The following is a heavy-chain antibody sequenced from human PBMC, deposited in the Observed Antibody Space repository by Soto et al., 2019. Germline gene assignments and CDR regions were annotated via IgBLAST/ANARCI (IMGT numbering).Heavy chain of an antibody. CDR3: ATGDRRLRLGWCAY. CDR1: GYTFTDYF. J-gene: IGHJ4*02. V-gene: IGHV1-69-2*01. Sequence: EVQLVQSGAEVKKPGTTVKISCKVSGYTFTDYFIHWVHQAPEEGLEWVGLVDPENGAAVYAEKFQGRVSITADTSTDTAYMILSDLTSEDTAFYYCATGDRRLRLGWCAYWGQGTLVTVSS. CDR2: VDPENGAA. D-gene: IGHD3-16*01.